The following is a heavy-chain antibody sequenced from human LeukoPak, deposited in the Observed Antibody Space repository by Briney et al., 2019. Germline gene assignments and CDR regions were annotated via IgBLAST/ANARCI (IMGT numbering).Heavy chain of an antibody. V-gene: IGHV3-48*01. CDR3: AQKRSGGVVTATRSLYYFDY. J-gene: IGHJ4*02. D-gene: IGHD2-21*02. CDR2: ISSSSSTI. Sequence: GGSLRLSCAASGFTFSSYSMNWVRQAPGKGLEWVSYISSSSSTIYYADSVKGRFTISRDNAKNSLYLQMNSLRAEDTAVYYCAQKRSGGVVTATRSLYYFDYWGQGTLVTVSS. CDR1: GFTFSSYS.